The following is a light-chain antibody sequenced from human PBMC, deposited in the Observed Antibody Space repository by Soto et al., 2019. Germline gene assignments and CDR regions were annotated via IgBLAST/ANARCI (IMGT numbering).Light chain of an antibody. J-gene: IGKJ1*01. V-gene: IGKV1-5*01. CDR3: QHYNSDPWT. Sequence: DIEMTQSPSTLSASVGDRLTITCRASQTIRRWLAWYQQRPGKAPKVLIYDASTLESGVPARFSGSGSETEFTLTSSSLQPEDSATYYCQHYNSDPWTFGQGTKVEIK. CDR2: DAS. CDR1: QTIRRW.